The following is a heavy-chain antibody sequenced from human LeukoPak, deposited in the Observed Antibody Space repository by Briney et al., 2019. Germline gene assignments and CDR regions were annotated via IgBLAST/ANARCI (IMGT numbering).Heavy chain of an antibody. D-gene: IGHD3-22*01. CDR2: ISSSGSTI. J-gene: IGHJ4*02. Sequence: GGSLRLSCAASGFTFSDYYMSWIRQAPGKGLEWVSYISSSGSTIYYADSVKGRFTISRDNAKNSLYLQMNSLRAEDTAVYYCARDQDYYDSSGYPGYWGQGTLATVSS. CDR1: GFTFSDYY. CDR3: ARDQDYYDSSGYPGY. V-gene: IGHV3-11*01.